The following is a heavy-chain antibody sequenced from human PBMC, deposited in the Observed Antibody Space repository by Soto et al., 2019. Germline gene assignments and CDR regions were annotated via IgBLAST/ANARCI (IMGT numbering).Heavy chain of an antibody. D-gene: IGHD4-17*01. J-gene: IGHJ4*02. CDR1: GFNFSTYW. V-gene: IGHV3-74*01. CDR3: ARVGVTMSANDY. CDR2: INSDGGST. Sequence: EVQLVESGGGLAQPGGSLRLSCVASGFNFSTYWMHWVRQAPGKGLVWVSRINSDGGSTAYADSVRGRFTISRDNAKSTLYLQMNSLRAEDTAVYYCARVGVTMSANDYWGQGTLVTVSS.